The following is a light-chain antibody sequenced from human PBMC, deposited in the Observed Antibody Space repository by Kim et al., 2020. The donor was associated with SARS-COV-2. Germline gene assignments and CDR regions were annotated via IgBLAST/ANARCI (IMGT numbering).Light chain of an antibody. CDR2: KAS. V-gene: IGKV1-5*03. CDR1: QSISSW. J-gene: IGKJ2*01. Sequence: DIQMTQSPSTLSASVGDRVTITCRASQSISSWLAWYQQKPGKAPKLLIYKASSLESGVPSRFSGSGSGTEFTLTISSLQPDDFATYYCRQYNSYSYILGKGPSWRS. CDR3: RQYNSYSYI.